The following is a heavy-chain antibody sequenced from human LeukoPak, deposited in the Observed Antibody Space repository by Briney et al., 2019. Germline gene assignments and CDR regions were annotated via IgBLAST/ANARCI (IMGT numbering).Heavy chain of an antibody. CDR2: IKQDGSEI. J-gene: IGHJ4*02. V-gene: IGHV3-7*04. CDR3: ARGLGDFR. CDR1: GFTFSSNW. D-gene: IGHD3-3*01. Sequence: GGSLRLSCADSGFTFSSNWMSWVRQAPGKGLEWVANIKQDGSEIYYVDSVRGRFTISRDNSKNSLYLQMNSLRAEDTAVYYCARGLGDFRWGQGTLVTVSS.